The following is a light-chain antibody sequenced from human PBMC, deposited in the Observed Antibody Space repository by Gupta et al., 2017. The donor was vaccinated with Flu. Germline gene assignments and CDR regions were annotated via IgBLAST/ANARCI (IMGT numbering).Light chain of an antibody. CDR3: ISYTTGNTYV. Sequence: QSALTQPASVSGSPGQSITISCTGTSSDIGDYNYVSWYQQYPGKAPKLMIYEVSNRPSGVSNRVSGSKSGNTASLTISGLQAEDEADYYCISYTTGNTYVFGSGTKVTV. J-gene: IGLJ1*01. V-gene: IGLV2-14*01. CDR1: SSDIGDYNY. CDR2: EVS.